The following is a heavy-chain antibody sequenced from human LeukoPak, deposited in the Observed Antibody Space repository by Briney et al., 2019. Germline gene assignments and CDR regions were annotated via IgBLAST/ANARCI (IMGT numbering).Heavy chain of an antibody. CDR2: IYSGGST. V-gene: IGHV3-66*01. J-gene: IGHJ5*02. Sequence: GGSLRLSCAASGFTVSSNYMSWVRQAPGKGLEWVSVIYSGGSTYYADSVKGRFTISRDNSKNTLYLQMNSLRAEDTAVYYCAREGSGWYRGNWFDPWGQGTLVTVS. CDR3: AREGSGWYRGNWFDP. D-gene: IGHD6-19*01. CDR1: GFTVSSNY.